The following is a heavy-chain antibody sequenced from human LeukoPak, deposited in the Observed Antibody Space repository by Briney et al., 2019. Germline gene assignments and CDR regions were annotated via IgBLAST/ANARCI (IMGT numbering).Heavy chain of an antibody. D-gene: IGHD5-18*01. J-gene: IGHJ4*02. CDR3: ARDRVRLGYSYGYDY. Sequence: GGSLRLSCAASGFTFSTYWMTWVRQAPGKGPEWVANIKEDGSATYYADSVKGRFTISRDNSKNTLYLQMNSLRAEDTAVYYCARDRVRLGYSYGYDYWGQGTLVTVSS. CDR2: IKEDGSAT. CDR1: GFTFSTYW. V-gene: IGHV3-7*01.